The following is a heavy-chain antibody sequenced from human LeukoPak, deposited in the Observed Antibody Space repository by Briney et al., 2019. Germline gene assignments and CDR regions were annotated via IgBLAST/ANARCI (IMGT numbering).Heavy chain of an antibody. CDR1: GFTFSSYA. Sequence: GGSLRLSCAASGFTFSSYAMSWVRQAPGKGLEWVAVIWYDGSNKYYADSVKGRFTISRDNSKNTLYLQMNSLGAEDTAVYYCARGSTMDAFDIWGQGTMVTVSS. CDR2: IWYDGSNK. V-gene: IGHV3-33*08. CDR3: ARGSTMDAFDI. D-gene: IGHD3-10*01. J-gene: IGHJ3*02.